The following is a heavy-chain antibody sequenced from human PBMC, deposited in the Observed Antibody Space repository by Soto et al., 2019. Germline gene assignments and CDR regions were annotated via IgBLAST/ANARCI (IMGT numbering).Heavy chain of an antibody. CDR2: ISKGGDKK. D-gene: IGHD5-12*01. CDR1: GFTFSNYS. V-gene: IGHV3-30-3*01. CDR3: AREWSVANPGY. Sequence: QVHLVESGGGVVQPGTSLRLSCAASGFTFSNYSMHWVRQAPGKGLEWVAVISKGGDKKYYADSVKGRFTISRDNSKNTLYLQMNSPRPEDTAVHYCAREWSVANPGYWGQGTQVTVSS. J-gene: IGHJ4*02.